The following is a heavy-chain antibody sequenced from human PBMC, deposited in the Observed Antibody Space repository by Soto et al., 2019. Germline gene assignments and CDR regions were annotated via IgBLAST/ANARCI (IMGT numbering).Heavy chain of an antibody. CDR3: ARDWQGGVRFLEWLSPGSWFDP. V-gene: IGHV3-11*06. CDR2: ISSSSSYT. CDR1: GFTFSDYY. Sequence: PGGSLRLSCAASGFTFSDYYMSWIRQAPGKGLEWVSYISSSSSYTNYADSVKGRFTISRDNAKNSLYLQMNSLRAEDTAVYYCARDWQGGVRFLEWLSPGSWFDPWGQGTLVTVSS. J-gene: IGHJ5*02. D-gene: IGHD3-3*01.